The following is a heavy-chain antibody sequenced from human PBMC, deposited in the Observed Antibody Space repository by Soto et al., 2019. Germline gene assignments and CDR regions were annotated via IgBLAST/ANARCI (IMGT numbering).Heavy chain of an antibody. D-gene: IGHD3-22*01. J-gene: IGHJ3*02. CDR1: GGTFSSYA. Sequence: QVQLVQSGAEVKKPGSSVKVSCKASGGTFSSYAISWVRQAPGQGLEWMGGIIPIFGTATYAQKFQGRVTSTADDSTRTAYMELSSMRSEDTAVYYCSRVLYYESSGDSLNALDIWGQGTMVTVSS. CDR2: IIPIFGTA. CDR3: SRVLYYESSGDSLNALDI. V-gene: IGHV1-69*12.